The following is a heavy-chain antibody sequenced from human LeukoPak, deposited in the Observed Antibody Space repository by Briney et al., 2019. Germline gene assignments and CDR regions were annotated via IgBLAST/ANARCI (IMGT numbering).Heavy chain of an antibody. Sequence: PSETLSLTCTVSGGSISSGSYYWRWIRQPAGTGLEWIGRIYTSGSTNYNPSLKSRVTISVDTSKNQFSLKLSSVTAADTALYYCARESLSSSILFDYWGEGTLVTVSS. V-gene: IGHV4-61*02. J-gene: IGHJ4*02. CDR2: IYTSGST. CDR3: ARESLSSSILFDY. D-gene: IGHD6-13*01. CDR1: GGSISSGSYY.